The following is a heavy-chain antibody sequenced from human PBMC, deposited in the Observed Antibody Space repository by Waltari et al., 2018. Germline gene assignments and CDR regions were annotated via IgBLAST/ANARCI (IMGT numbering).Heavy chain of an antibody. Sequence: QVQLQESGPGLVTPSETLSLTCTVSGGSVSRGSYYWSWIRQPPAKGLEWIVYIYYRGSTNYNPSLKSRVTISVETSKKQFSLKLSDVNAADTAVYYCARDAEYCSSTSCYTDYYYGMDVWGQGTTVTVSS. D-gene: IGHD2-2*02. CDR3: ARDAEYCSSTSCYTDYYYGMDV. CDR1: GGSVSRGSYY. J-gene: IGHJ6*02. CDR2: IYYRGST. V-gene: IGHV4-61*01.